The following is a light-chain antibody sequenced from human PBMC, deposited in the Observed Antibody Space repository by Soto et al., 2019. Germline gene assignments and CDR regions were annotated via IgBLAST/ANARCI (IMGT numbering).Light chain of an antibody. Sequence: QSALTQPASVSGSPGQSITISCTGTSSDVGSYNLVSWYQHYPGKAPKLMIYEGSKRPSGVSNRFSGSKSGNTASLTISGLQVEDEADYYCCSYAASSTNWVFGGGTKLTVL. V-gene: IGLV2-23*01. CDR1: SSDVGSYNL. J-gene: IGLJ3*02. CDR2: EGS. CDR3: CSYAASSTNWV.